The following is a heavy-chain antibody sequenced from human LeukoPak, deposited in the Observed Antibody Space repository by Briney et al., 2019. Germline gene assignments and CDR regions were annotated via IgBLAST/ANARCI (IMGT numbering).Heavy chain of an antibody. D-gene: IGHD6-6*01. Sequence: GGSLRLSCGASGFSFSNYWMNWVRQAPGKGLEWVAFIRYDGSNKYYADSVKGRFTISRDNSKNTLYLQMNSLRAEDTAVYYCAKDIARGSSSRYYFDYWGQGTLVTVSS. V-gene: IGHV3-30*02. J-gene: IGHJ4*02. CDR3: AKDIARGSSSRYYFDY. CDR2: IRYDGSNK. CDR1: GFSFSNYW.